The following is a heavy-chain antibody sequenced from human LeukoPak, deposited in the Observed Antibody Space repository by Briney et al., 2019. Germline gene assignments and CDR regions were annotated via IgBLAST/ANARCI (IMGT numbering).Heavy chain of an antibody. J-gene: IGHJ4*02. V-gene: IGHV4-4*07. CDR3: ARETNWTFDY. D-gene: IGHD1-20*01. CDR2: IYVGGTT. CDR1: NGSASLYY. Sequence: SETLSLTCTVSNGSASLYYWSWIRQPAGKALEWIGRIYVGGTTSYNPSLESRVTMSIDTSKNQFSLKLSSVTAADTAVYYCARETNWTFDYWGQGTLVTVSS.